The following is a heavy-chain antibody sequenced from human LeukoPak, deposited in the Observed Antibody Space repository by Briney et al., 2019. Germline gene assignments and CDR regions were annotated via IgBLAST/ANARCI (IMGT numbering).Heavy chain of an antibody. J-gene: IGHJ4*02. Sequence: PGGSLRLSCAASGFTFSSYGMHWVRQAPGKGLEWVAVISYDGSNKYYADSVKGRFTISRDNSKNTLYLQMNSLRAEDTAVYYCAKGPRIQLWPYPLDYWGQGTLVTVSS. CDR3: AKGPRIQLWPYPLDY. D-gene: IGHD5-18*01. V-gene: IGHV3-30*18. CDR2: ISYDGSNK. CDR1: GFTFSSYG.